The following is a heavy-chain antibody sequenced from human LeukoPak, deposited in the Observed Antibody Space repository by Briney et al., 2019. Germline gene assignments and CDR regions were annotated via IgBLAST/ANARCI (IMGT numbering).Heavy chain of an antibody. CDR3: AREVVITNWFDP. J-gene: IGHJ5*02. CDR2: INPDSGGT. CDR1: GYTFTGYY. Sequence: ASVKVSCKASGYTFTGYYMHWVRQAPGQGLEWMGWINPDSGGTNYAQKFQGRVTMTRDTSISTAYMELSRLRSDDTAVYYCAREVVITNWFDPWGQGTPVTVSS. D-gene: IGHD3-22*01. V-gene: IGHV1-2*02.